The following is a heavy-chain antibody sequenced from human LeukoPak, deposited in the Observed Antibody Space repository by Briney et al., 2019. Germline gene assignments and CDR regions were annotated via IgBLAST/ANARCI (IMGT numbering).Heavy chain of an antibody. CDR3: ARAGDDYGDYGYFDY. CDR2: ISAYNGNT. Sequence: ASVKVSCKASGYTFTSYGISWVRQAPGQGLEWMGWISAYNGNTNYAQKLQGRVTMTTDTSTSTAYMELRSLRSDDTAVYYCARAGDDYGDYGYFDYWGQGTLVTVSS. CDR1: GYTFTSYG. V-gene: IGHV1-18*01. D-gene: IGHD4-17*01. J-gene: IGHJ4*02.